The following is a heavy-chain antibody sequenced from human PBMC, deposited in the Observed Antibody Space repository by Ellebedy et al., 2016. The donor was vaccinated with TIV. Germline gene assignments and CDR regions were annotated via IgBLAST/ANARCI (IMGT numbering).Heavy chain of an antibody. V-gene: IGHV3-33*01. J-gene: IGHJ4*02. D-gene: IGHD6-19*01. CDR3: AGDPPNSGWQLAY. Sequence: GESLKISCAASGFTFSSHAMHWVRQAPAKGLEWVGFIWYDGRNKDYADSVKGRFTISRDNSKNTLYLQMNSLRVEDTAVDYCAGDPPNSGWQLAYWGQGTLVTVSS. CDR2: IWYDGRNK. CDR1: GFTFSSHA.